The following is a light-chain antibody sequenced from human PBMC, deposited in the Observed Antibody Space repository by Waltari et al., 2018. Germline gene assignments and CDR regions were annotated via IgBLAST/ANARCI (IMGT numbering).Light chain of an antibody. CDR1: QSVSSN. Sequence: EIVMTQSPATLSVSPGDRATLSCRASQSVSSNLAWYQQKPGPAPRLLIYGASTRATGIPARFSGSGSGTEFTLTISSLQSEDFAVYYCQQYNNWPLWTFGQGTKVEIK. CDR3: QQYNNWPLWT. CDR2: GAS. J-gene: IGKJ1*01. V-gene: IGKV3-15*01.